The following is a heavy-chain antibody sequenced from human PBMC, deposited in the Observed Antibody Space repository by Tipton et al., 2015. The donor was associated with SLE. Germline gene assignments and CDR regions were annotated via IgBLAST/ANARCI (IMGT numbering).Heavy chain of an antibody. D-gene: IGHD2-15*01. V-gene: IGHV4-61*02. Sequence: TLSLTCTVSGDSISTGNYYWSWIRQPAGKGLEWIGRIYPSVTTNYNPSLTSQVTMSIDTSKNQFSLKLSSVAAAESDEYDCARGVVSESGEACDIWGQGTMVSVS. J-gene: IGHJ3*02. CDR1: GDSISTGNYY. CDR2: IYPSVTT. CDR3: ARGVVSESGEACDI.